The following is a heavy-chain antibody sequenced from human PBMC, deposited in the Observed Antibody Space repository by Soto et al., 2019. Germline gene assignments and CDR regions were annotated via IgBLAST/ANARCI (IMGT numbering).Heavy chain of an antibody. CDR2: TYYRSNWYT. CDR3: ARGSYYSGWV. D-gene: IGHD6-19*01. V-gene: IGHV6-1*01. Sequence: QTLSLTWAISRDSVSSTSTAWSLIRQSPSRGLEWLGRTYYRSNWYTDYAVSVKSRITISPDTSKNQFSLQLNSVTPEDTAVYYCARGSYYSGWVWGQGTLVTVSS. CDR1: RDSVSSTSTA. J-gene: IGHJ4*02.